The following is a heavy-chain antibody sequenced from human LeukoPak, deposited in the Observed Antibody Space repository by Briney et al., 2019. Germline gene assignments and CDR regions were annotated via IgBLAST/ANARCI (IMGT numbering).Heavy chain of an antibody. V-gene: IGHV3-30*02. CDR3: AKDFYYGSGSYYLNWFDP. CDR1: GFTFSSYG. D-gene: IGHD3-10*01. Sequence: GGSLRLSCAASGFTFSSYGMPWVRQAPGKGLEWVAFIRYDGSNKYYADSVKGRFTISRDNSKNTLYLQMNSLRAGDTAVYYCAKDFYYGSGSYYLNWFDPWGQGTLVTVSS. J-gene: IGHJ5*02. CDR2: IRYDGSNK.